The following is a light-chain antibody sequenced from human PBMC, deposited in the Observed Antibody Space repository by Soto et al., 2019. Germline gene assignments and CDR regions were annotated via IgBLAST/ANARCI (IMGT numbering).Light chain of an antibody. CDR1: QSISSY. J-gene: IGKJ5*01. Sequence: DIQMTQSPSSLSASVGDRVTITFRASQSISSYLNWYQQKPGRAPRLLIYAASTLQSGVPSRFSGSGSGTDFTLTITSLEPEDFATYYCQQFKNCVTFGQGTRLEI. CDR2: AAS. V-gene: IGKV1-39*01. CDR3: QQFKNCVT.